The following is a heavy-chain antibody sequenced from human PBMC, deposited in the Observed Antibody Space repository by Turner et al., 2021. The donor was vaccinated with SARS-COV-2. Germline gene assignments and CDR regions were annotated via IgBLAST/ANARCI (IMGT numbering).Heavy chain of an antibody. CDR3: ARDPNAGYYYMDV. Sequence: QVQLVESGGGVVQPGRSLRLSCAASGFTFSSYGMHWVRQAPGKGLEWVAVIWYDGSNKYYADSVKGRFTISRDNSKNTLYRQMNSLTAEDTAVYYCARDPNAGYYYMDVWGKGTTVTVS. V-gene: IGHV3-33*01. J-gene: IGHJ6*03. D-gene: IGHD2-8*01. CDR2: IWYDGSNK. CDR1: GFTFSSYG.